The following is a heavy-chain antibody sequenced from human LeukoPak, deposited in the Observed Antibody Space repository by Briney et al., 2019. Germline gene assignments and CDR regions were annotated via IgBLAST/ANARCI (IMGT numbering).Heavy chain of an antibody. D-gene: IGHD3-3*01. Sequence: GASVKVSCKASGYTFTGYYMHWVRQAPGQGLEWMGWINPNSGGTNYAQKFQGRVTMTRDTSISTAYMELSRLRSDDTAVYYCARDSATIFGVVYGMDVWGKGTTVTVSS. J-gene: IGHJ6*03. CDR2: INPNSGGT. V-gene: IGHV1-2*02. CDR3: ARDSATIFGVVYGMDV. CDR1: GYTFTGYY.